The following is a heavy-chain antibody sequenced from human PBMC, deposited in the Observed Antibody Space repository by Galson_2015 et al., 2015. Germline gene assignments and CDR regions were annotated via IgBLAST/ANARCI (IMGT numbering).Heavy chain of an antibody. J-gene: IGHJ4*02. D-gene: IGHD1-26*01. CDR3: ARDQGGSYQLGH. V-gene: IGHV3-33*01. CDR1: GFTFSSYG. CDR2: IWFDESNK. Sequence: SLRLSCAASGFTFSSYGMHWVRQAPGKGLEWVAVIWFDESNKYYADSVKGRFTISRDNSKNTLYLQMNSLRAEDTAVYYCARDQGGSYQLGHWGQGTLVTVSS.